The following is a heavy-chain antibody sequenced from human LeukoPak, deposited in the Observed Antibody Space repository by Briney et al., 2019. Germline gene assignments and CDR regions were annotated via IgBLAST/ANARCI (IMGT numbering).Heavy chain of an antibody. CDR3: AKVPSYYDSSGYDY. D-gene: IGHD3-22*01. CDR2: IRYDGSNK. Sequence: GGSLRLSCAASGFTFTIYGMHWVRQAPGKGLEWVAFIRYDGSNKYYAESVKGRFTISRDNSKNTLYLQMNSLRAGDTAVYYCAKVPSYYDSSGYDYWGQGTLVTVSS. V-gene: IGHV3-30*02. CDR1: GFTFTIYG. J-gene: IGHJ4*02.